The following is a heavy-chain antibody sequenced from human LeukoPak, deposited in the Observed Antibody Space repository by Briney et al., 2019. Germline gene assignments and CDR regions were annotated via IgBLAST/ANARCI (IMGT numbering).Heavy chain of an antibody. CDR2: ISGYNDNT. V-gene: IGHV1-18*01. J-gene: IGHJ4*02. CDR1: GYTFTSYG. Sequence: ASVKVSCKASGYTFTSYGISWVRQAPGQGLEWMGWISGYNDNTNCAQKLQGRVTVTTDTSTSTAYMELRSLRSDDTAVYHCARNLRGETYHYWGQGTLVSVSS. D-gene: IGHD3-16*01. CDR3: ARNLRGETYHY.